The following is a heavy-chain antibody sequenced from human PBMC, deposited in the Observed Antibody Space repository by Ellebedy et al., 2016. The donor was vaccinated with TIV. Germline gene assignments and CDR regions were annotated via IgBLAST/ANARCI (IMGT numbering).Heavy chain of an antibody. Sequence: GESLKISCAASRFTFSGYWMSWVRQAPGKGLEWVANINGDGSKKYYVDSVKGRFTISRDNGKNSVYLQLNSLRTEDTALYYFARDGAYGDYSPGYYGMDVWGQGTTVTVSS. D-gene: IGHD4-17*01. CDR1: RFTFSGYW. V-gene: IGHV3-7*03. J-gene: IGHJ6*02. CDR2: INGDGSKK. CDR3: ARDGAYGDYSPGYYGMDV.